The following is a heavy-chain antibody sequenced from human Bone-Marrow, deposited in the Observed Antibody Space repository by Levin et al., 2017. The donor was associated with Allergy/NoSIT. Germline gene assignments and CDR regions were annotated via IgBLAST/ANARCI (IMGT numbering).Heavy chain of an antibody. CDR1: GGSINSYY. CDR2: IYYIGNT. D-gene: IGHD2-15*01. Sequence: SQTLSLTCTVSGGSINSYYWSWIRPPPGKGLEWIGYIYYIGNTNYNPSLKSRVTISVDTSKNQFSLKLSSVTAADTAVYYCAGRQCGGGRCDAFDIWGQGTMVTVSS. CDR3: AGRQCGGGRCDAFDI. J-gene: IGHJ3*02. V-gene: IGHV4-59*08.